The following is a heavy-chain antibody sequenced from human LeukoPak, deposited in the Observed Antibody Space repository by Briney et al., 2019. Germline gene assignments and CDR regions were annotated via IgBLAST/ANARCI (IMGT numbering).Heavy chain of an antibody. CDR2: IYSDGST. CDR3: ARYDFILISYFDL. V-gene: IGHV3-53*01. Sequence: PGGSLRLSCAASGFTVSTNYMSWVRQAPGKKLEWVSDIYSDGSTFYADSVKGRFTISRDNSKNTLYPQMNSLRAEDTAVYHCARYDFILISYFDLWGRGTLVTVSS. D-gene: IGHD3-3*01. J-gene: IGHJ2*01. CDR1: GFTVSTNY.